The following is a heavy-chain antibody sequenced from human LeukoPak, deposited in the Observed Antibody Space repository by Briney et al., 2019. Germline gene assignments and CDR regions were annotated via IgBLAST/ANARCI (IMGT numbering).Heavy chain of an antibody. J-gene: IGHJ4*02. Sequence: GGSLRLSCAASGFTFSNYWMHWVRQAPGKGLVWVSRINSDGSSRNYADSVKGRFTISRDNAKNTPYLQMDSLRAEDTAVYYCASASSHRIAAGGDYWGQGTLVTVSS. D-gene: IGHD6-13*01. V-gene: IGHV3-74*01. CDR3: ASASSHRIAAGGDY. CDR2: INSDGSSR. CDR1: GFTFSNYW.